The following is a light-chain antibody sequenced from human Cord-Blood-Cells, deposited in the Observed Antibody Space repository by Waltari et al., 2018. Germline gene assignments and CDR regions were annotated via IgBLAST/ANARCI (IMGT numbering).Light chain of an antibody. CDR2: EVS. V-gene: IGLV2-23*02. J-gene: IGLJ2*01. CDR1: NRDAGSCNL. Sequence: QSALTRPASASASPRQSITLSCTGPNRDAGSCNLAPLYQQHPGKAPKHMIYEVSKRPSGVSNRFSGCRSGNAASRTISGQQAEDKAEYYCCSYAGSSRFGVCGGGTKRTVL. CDR3: CSYAGSSRFGV.